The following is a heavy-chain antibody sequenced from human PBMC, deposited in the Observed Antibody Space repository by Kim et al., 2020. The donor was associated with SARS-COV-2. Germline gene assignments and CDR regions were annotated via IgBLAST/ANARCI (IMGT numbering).Heavy chain of an antibody. D-gene: IGHD3-10*01. CDR2: MNPNSGNT. J-gene: IGHJ5*02. Sequence: ASVKVSCKASGYTFTSYDINWVRQATGQGLEWMGWMNPNSGNTGYAQKFQGRVTMTRNTSISTAYMELSSLRSEDTAVYYCARGVYYGSGSYSWFDPWGQGTLVTVSS. CDR1: GYTFTSYD. CDR3: ARGVYYGSGSYSWFDP. V-gene: IGHV1-8*01.